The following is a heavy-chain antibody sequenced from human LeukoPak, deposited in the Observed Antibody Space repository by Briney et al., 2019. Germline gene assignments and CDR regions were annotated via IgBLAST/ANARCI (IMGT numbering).Heavy chain of an antibody. CDR1: GYTFTSYA. CDR3: ARMEMATAIFDY. Sequence: ASVKVSCKASGYTFTSYAITWVRQAPGQGLEWMGWISAYNGNTNYAQNLQGRVTMTTDTSTSTAYIELRSLRSDDTAMYYCARMEMATAIFDYWGQGTLVTVSS. D-gene: IGHD5-24*01. J-gene: IGHJ4*02. V-gene: IGHV1-18*01. CDR2: ISAYNGNT.